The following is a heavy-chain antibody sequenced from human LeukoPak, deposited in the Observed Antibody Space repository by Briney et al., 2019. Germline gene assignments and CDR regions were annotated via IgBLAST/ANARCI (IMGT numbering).Heavy chain of an antibody. CDR1: GFTFSSYS. V-gene: IGHV3-21*01. CDR2: ISSGSSYI. Sequence: NAGGSLRLSCAASGFTFSSYSMNWVRQAPGKGLEWVSSISSGSSYIYYADSVKGRFTISRDNAKNSLYLQMNSLRAEDTAVYYCARVHDSSGYYFDYWGQGTLVTVSS. D-gene: IGHD3-22*01. CDR3: ARVHDSSGYYFDY. J-gene: IGHJ4*02.